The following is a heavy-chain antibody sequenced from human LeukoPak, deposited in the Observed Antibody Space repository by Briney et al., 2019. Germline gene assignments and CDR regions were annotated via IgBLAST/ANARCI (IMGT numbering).Heavy chain of an antibody. D-gene: IGHD5-18*01. J-gene: IGHJ4*02. CDR2: ISSSSSYI. Sequence: GGSLRLSCAASGFTFRNYAMNWVRQAPGKGLEWVSSISSSSSYIYYADSVKGRFTISRDNAKNSLYLQMNSLRAEDTAVYYCARDAVDTAMDYWGQGTLVTVSS. CDR1: GFTFRNYA. V-gene: IGHV3-21*01. CDR3: ARDAVDTAMDY.